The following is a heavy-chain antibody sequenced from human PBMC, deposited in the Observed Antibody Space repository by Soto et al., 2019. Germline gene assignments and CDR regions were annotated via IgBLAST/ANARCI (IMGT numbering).Heavy chain of an antibody. CDR3: ARNETSNIYEMDV. V-gene: IGHV3-21*02. J-gene: IGHJ6*02. CDR2: ISSSSFSI. D-gene: IGHD6-6*01. Sequence: EVQLVESGGGLVKPGGSLRLSCAASGFTFSSYSMNWVRQAPGKGLEWVSSISSSSFSINYADSVKGRFSISRDNAQNSLHLQMNNLRAEDTAVYYCARNETSNIYEMDVWGQGTEVTVSS. CDR1: GFTFSSYS.